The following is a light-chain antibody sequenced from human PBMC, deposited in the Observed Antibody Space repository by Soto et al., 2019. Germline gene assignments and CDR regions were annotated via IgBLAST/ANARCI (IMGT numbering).Light chain of an antibody. CDR1: QSISTY. V-gene: IGKV1-39*01. Sequence: DIQMTQSPSSLSASVGDRVTITCRASQSISTYLNWYQQKPGKAPKLLISAASNLQSGVPSRFSGSGSGTDFTLTITSLQPEDFATYYCQRGETFGQGTKVDIK. CDR2: AAS. J-gene: IGKJ1*01. CDR3: QRGET.